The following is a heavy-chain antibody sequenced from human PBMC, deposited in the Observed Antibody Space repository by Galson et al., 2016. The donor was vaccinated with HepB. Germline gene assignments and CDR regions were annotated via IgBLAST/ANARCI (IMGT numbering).Heavy chain of an antibody. Sequence: SVKVSCKASGYTFTSYYMHWVRQAPGQGLEWMGIINPSGGSTSYAQKFQGRVTMTRDTSTSTVYMELSSLRSEDTAIYYCARGRLAFFGWGGGWFDPWGQGTLVTVSS. J-gene: IGHJ5*02. CDR2: INPSGGST. V-gene: IGHV1-46*01. D-gene: IGHD3-9*01. CDR3: ARGRLAFFGWGGGWFDP. CDR1: GYTFTSYY.